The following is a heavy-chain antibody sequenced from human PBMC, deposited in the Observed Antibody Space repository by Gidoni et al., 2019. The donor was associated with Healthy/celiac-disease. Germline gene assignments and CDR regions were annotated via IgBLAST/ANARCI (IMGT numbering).Heavy chain of an antibody. J-gene: IGHJ4*02. CDR3: AKDTGGDYRFDY. V-gene: IGHV3-43*02. CDR1: GFTFDDYA. CDR2: ISGDGGST. D-gene: IGHD4-17*01. Sequence: EVQLVESGGGVVQPGGSLRRSCAASGFTFDDYAMHWVRQAPGKGLEWVSLISGDGGSTYYADSVKGRFTISRDNSKNSLYLQMNSLRTEDTALYYCAKDTGGDYRFDYWGQGTLVTVSS.